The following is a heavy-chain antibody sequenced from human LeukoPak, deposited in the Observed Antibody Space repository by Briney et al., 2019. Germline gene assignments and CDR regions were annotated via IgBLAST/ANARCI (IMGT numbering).Heavy chain of an antibody. CDR3: ASDFGRVMVRGEYYFDY. D-gene: IGHD3-10*01. V-gene: IGHV1-69*02. CDR1: GGTFISYT. CDR2: IIPILGIA. J-gene: IGHJ4*02. Sequence: SVKVTCKASGGTFISYTISWVRQPPGQGLEWMGRIIPILGIANYAQKFQGRVTITADKSTSTAYMELSSLRSEDTAVYYCASDFGRVMVRGEYYFDYWGQGTLVTVSS.